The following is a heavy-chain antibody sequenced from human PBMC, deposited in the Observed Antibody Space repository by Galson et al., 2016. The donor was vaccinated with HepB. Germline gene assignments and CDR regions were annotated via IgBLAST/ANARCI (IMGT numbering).Heavy chain of an antibody. Sequence: SLRLSCAASGFTFSSYGMHWVRQAPGKGLEWVAVIWYDGSHKNYADSVKGRFTISRDNSKSTLYLQMNSLRAEDTAVYYCARDLTTVTMLRLGYWGQGTLVTVSS. CDR1: GFTFSSYG. CDR3: ARDLTTVTMLRLGY. J-gene: IGHJ4*02. D-gene: IGHD4-17*01. V-gene: IGHV3-33*01. CDR2: IWYDGSHK.